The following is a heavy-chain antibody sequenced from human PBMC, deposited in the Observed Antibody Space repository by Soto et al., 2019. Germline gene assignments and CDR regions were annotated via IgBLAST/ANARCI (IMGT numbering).Heavy chain of an antibody. J-gene: IGHJ6*03. CDR3: ARVRQLVGYFYYYMDV. D-gene: IGHD6-6*01. CDR1: GGTFSSYT. Sequence: ASVKVSCKASGGTFSSYTISWVRQAPGQGLEWMGRIIPILGIANYAQKFQGRVTITADKSTSTAYMELSGLRSDDTAVYYCARVRQLVGYFYYYMDVWGKGTTVTVSS. CDR2: IIPILGIA. V-gene: IGHV1-69*02.